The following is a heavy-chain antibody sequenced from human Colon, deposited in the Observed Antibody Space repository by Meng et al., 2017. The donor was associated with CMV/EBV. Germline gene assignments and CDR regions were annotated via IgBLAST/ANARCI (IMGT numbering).Heavy chain of an antibody. Sequence: TFRSYTINWVRQAPGQGLEWMGRLIPILGTANYAQKFQGRVTITADKSTSTAYMELSSLRSEDTAVYYCARDEGGSSSWHPYGMDVWGQGTTVTVSS. D-gene: IGHD6-13*01. J-gene: IGHJ6*02. CDR1: TFRSYT. CDR3: ARDEGGSSSWHPYGMDV. V-gene: IGHV1-69*08. CDR2: LIPILGTA.